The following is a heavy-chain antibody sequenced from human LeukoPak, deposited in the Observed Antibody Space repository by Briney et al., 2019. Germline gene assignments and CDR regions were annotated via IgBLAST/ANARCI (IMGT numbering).Heavy chain of an antibody. V-gene: IGHV3-30*02. J-gene: IGHJ4*02. CDR2: IRYDGSNK. CDR1: GFTFSSYE. CDR3: AKDPPYGDRSLDY. Sequence: GGSLRLSCAASGFTFSSYEMNWVRQAPGKGLEWVAFIRYDGSNKYYADSVKGRFTISRDNSKNTLYLQMNSLRAEDTAVYYCAKDPPYGDRSLDYWGQGTLVTVSS. D-gene: IGHD4-17*01.